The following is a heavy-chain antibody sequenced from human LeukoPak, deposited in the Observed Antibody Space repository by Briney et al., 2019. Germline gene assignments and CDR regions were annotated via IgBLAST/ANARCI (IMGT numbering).Heavy chain of an antibody. CDR2: MKPNSGNT. J-gene: IGHJ4*02. Sequence: ASVKVSCKASGYTFTSYDINWVRQATGQGLEWMGWMKPNSGNTGYAQKFQGRVTMTRDTSISTAYMELSRLRSDDTAVYYCARKRTIFGVAIDYWGQGTLVTVSS. CDR3: ARKRTIFGVAIDY. CDR1: GYTFTSYD. V-gene: IGHV1-8*01. D-gene: IGHD3-3*01.